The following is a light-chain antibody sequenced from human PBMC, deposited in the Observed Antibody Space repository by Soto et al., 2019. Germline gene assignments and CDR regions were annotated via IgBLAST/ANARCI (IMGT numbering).Light chain of an antibody. J-gene: IGLJ1*01. V-gene: IGLV1-44*01. CDR1: GSNIGSNT. Sequence: QSVLTQPPSASGTPGQRVTISCSGSGSNIGSNTVNWYQQLPGTAPKLLIYRSSQRPSGVPDRFSGSKSGTSASLAISGLQSGDEADYYYAAWDDSLNGYVFGTGTKLTVL. CDR3: AAWDDSLNGYV. CDR2: RSS.